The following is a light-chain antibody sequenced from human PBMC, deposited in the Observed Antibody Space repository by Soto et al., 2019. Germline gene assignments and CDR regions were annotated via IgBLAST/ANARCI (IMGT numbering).Light chain of an antibody. CDR1: QDLGED. Sequence: DIQMTQSPPSLSASVGDRVTITCQASQDLGEDLDWFQQRPGKAPKLLIYDASNLETGVPSRFSGSGSGTLFTLTIDSLQPDDIATYFCQQYDNLLITFGQGTRLDIK. CDR2: DAS. J-gene: IGKJ5*01. CDR3: QQYDNLLIT. V-gene: IGKV1-33*01.